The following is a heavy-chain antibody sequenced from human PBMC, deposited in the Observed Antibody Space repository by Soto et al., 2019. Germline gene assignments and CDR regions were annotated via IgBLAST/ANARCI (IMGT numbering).Heavy chain of an antibody. V-gene: IGHV3-23*01. CDR3: AKDRRAGGNSAFYFDF. D-gene: IGHD3-16*01. Sequence: GGAPKPVWTASGFDFTSYGMGWVRPGPGKGLQWVSTIRGDGGGTYYADSVKGRFTISRDNSDNTLYLQVHSLRAVDTAVYYCAKDRRAGGNSAFYFDFWGQGAQVTVSS. CDR2: IRGDGGGT. CDR1: GFDFTSYG. J-gene: IGHJ5*01.